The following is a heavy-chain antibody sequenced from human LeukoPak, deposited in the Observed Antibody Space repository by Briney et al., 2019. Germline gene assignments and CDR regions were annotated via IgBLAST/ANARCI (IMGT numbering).Heavy chain of an antibody. V-gene: IGHV1-2*02. Sequence: VASVKVSCKASGYTFTGYYMHWVRQAPGQGLEWMGWINPNSGATNYAQKFQGRVTMTRDTSISTAYMELSRLRSDDTAVYYCARDHPRETLITMIVVVKVGDFDYWGQGTLVTVSS. CDR2: INPNSGAT. J-gene: IGHJ4*02. CDR3: ARDHPRETLITMIVVVKVGDFDY. CDR1: GYTFTGYY. D-gene: IGHD3-22*01.